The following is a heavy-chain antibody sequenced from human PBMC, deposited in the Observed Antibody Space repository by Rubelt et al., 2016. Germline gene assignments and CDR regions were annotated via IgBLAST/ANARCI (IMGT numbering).Heavy chain of an antibody. CDR3: AREVAAVGFAP. V-gene: IGHV3-7*03. Sequence: EVQLVESGGGLVQPGRSLRLSCAASGFNFDDYAMQWVRQAPGKGLEWVANIRHDGGEIYYVDSVKGRFTISRDNSKNTLYLQMSSLRAEDTAVYYCAREVAAVGFAPWGQGTQVTVSS. D-gene: IGHD6-13*01. J-gene: IGHJ5*02. CDR2: IRHDGGEI. CDR1: GFNFDDYA.